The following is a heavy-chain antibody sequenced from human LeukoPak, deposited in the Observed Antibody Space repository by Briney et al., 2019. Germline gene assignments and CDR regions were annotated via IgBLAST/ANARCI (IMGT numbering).Heavy chain of an antibody. V-gene: IGHV4-34*01. J-gene: IGHJ5*02. CDR2: INHSGST. CDR1: GGSFSGYY. D-gene: IGHD2-15*01. Sequence: SETLSLTCAVYGGSFSGYYWSWIRQPPGKGLGWIGEINHSGSTNYNPSLKNRVTISVDTSKNQFSLKLSSVTAPDTAVYYCARGQTTADIVVLVAATRFGPWGQGTLVTVSS. CDR3: ARGQTTADIVVLVAATRFGP.